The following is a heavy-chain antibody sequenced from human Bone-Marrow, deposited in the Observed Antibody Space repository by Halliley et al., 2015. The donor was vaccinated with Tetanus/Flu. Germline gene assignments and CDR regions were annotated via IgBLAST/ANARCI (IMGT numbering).Heavy chain of an antibody. Sequence: GYIFYSGPTYYNPSLKSRVTISVDTSQNQLSLKLSSVTAADTAVYFCARAFPGYTYGDYFDYWGQGTLVTVSS. CDR3: ARAFPGYTYGDYFDY. J-gene: IGHJ4*02. V-gene: IGHV4-31*02. D-gene: IGHD5-18*01. CDR2: IFYSGPT.